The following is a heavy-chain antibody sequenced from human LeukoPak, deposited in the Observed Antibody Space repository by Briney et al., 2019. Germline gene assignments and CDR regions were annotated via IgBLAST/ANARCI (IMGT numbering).Heavy chain of an antibody. Sequence: SETLSLTCTVSGGSISSSSYYWGWIRQPPGKGLEWIGSIYYSGSTYYNPSLKSRVTISVDTSKNQFSLKLSSVTAADTAVYYCARHYYDSSSYNWFDPWGQGTLVTVSS. CDR2: IYYSGST. D-gene: IGHD3-22*01. V-gene: IGHV4-39*01. CDR3: ARHYYDSSSYNWFDP. CDR1: GGSISSSSYY. J-gene: IGHJ5*02.